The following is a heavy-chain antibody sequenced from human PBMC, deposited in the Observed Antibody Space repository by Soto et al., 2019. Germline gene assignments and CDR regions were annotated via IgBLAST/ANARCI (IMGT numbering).Heavy chain of an antibody. D-gene: IGHD1-1*01. Sequence: PGGSLRLSCAASGFSLIRRWMHWVLQIPWKGLMWVSRIKSDGSSTNYADSVKGRFSISRDNSKNTLYLQMNSLRAEDTAVYYCARDRLRYNWNDFPYYYYGMDVWGQGTTVTVSS. CDR3: ARDRLRYNWNDFPYYYYGMDV. V-gene: IGHV3-74*01. CDR2: IKSDGSST. J-gene: IGHJ6*02. CDR1: GFSLIRRW.